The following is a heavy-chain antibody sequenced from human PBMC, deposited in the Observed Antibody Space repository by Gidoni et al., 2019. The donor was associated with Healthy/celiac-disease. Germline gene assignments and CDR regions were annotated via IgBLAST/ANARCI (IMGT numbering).Heavy chain of an antibody. D-gene: IGHD3-22*01. CDR1: GTTCSSYA. CDR2: ISGSGGST. V-gene: IGHV3-23*01. Sequence: EVELLEAGGGLVQPGGSLRIASAASGTTCSSYARSWVRRAPGKGLEWVSAISGSGGSTYYAASVKGLFTISSDNSKNTLYLQMNSLRAEDTAVYYCAKDLSYYYDSSGSLDYWGQGTLVTVSS. CDR3: AKDLSYYYDSSGSLDY. J-gene: IGHJ4*02.